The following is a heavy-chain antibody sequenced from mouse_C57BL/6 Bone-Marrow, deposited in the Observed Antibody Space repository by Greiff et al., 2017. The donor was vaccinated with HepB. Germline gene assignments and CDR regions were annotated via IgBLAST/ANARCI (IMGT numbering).Heavy chain of an antibody. CDR1: GYSITSGYY. Sequence: EVQLQQSGPGLVKPSQSLSLTCSVTGYSITSGYYWNWIRQFPGNKLEWMGYISYDGSNNYNPSLKNRISITRDTSKNQFFLKLNSVTTEDTATYYCARDGGEGFYAMDYWGQGTSVTVSS. D-gene: IGHD3-3*01. CDR3: ARDGGEGFYAMDY. J-gene: IGHJ4*01. CDR2: ISYDGSN. V-gene: IGHV3-6*01.